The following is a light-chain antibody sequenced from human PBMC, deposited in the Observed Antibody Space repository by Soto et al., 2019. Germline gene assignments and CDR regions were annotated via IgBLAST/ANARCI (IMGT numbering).Light chain of an antibody. CDR1: SSDVGGFYS. Sequence: QSVLTQPASVSGSPGQSITISCTGTSSDVGGFYSVSWYQLRPGTAPKLILYDVVDRPSGVSYRFSGSKSGNTASLTISGLQAADEADYFCSSYTSTMTNVFGSGTKVTVL. J-gene: IGLJ1*01. V-gene: IGLV2-14*03. CDR2: DVV. CDR3: SSYTSTMTNV.